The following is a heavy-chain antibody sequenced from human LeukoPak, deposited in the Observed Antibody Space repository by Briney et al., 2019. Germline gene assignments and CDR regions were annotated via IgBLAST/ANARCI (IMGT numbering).Heavy chain of an antibody. CDR2: INTNTGNP. CDR3: ARDSAPAGPDFDY. J-gene: IGHJ4*02. D-gene: IGHD6-13*01. CDR1: GDSFTSYA. Sequence: ASVKVSCKASGDSFTSYAMNWVRQAPGEGLEWMGWINTNTGNPTYAQGFTGRFVFSLDTSVSTAYLQISSLKAEDTAVYYCARDSAPAGPDFDYWGQGTLVTVSS. V-gene: IGHV7-4-1*02.